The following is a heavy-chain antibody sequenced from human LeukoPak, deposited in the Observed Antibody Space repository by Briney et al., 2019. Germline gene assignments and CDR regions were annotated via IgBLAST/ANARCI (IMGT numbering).Heavy chain of an antibody. J-gene: IGHJ4*02. D-gene: IGHD3-9*01. CDR1: GFTFSSYS. Sequence: GGSLRLSCAASGFTFSSYSMNWVRQAPGKGLEWVSSFSSSSNYIYYADSLKGRFTISRDNAKNSLSLQINSLRAEDTAVYYCARGPILTGYYDYWGQGTLVTVSS. CDR3: ARGPILTGYYDY. V-gene: IGHV3-21*01. CDR2: FSSSSNYI.